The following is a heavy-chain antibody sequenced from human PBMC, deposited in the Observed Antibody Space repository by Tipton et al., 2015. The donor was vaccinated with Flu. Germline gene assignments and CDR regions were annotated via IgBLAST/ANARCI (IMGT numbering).Heavy chain of an antibody. J-gene: IGHJ4*02. CDR3: ATTTYYYGSGSHDY. D-gene: IGHD3-10*01. CDR2: VHRTGNP. V-gene: IGHV4-38-2*01. Sequence: TLSLTCSVSGDSIGSGYFWGWIRQPPGQGLEWIGNVHRTGNPYYNPSLKSRVAISLDTFQNQFSLKLTSVTAADTAVYYCATTTYYYGSGSHDYWGQGTLVTVSS. CDR1: GDSIGSGYF.